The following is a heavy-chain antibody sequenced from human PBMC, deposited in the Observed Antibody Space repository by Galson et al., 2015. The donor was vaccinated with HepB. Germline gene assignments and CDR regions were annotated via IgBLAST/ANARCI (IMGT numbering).Heavy chain of an antibody. V-gene: IGHV1-3*01. CDR2: INPHNGNI. Sequence: SVTVSCKASGSTFISYAIHWVRQAPGQRLEWMGWINPHNGNIKYSQKIQGRVTITRDTSASTAYMELSSLRSEDTAVYYCARAGGGRHFDSLLSRPTGPFDAFHIWGRGTMVTVSS. D-gene: IGHD3-9*01. CDR3: ARAGGGRHFDSLLSRPTGPFDAFHI. CDR1: GSTFISYA. J-gene: IGHJ3*02.